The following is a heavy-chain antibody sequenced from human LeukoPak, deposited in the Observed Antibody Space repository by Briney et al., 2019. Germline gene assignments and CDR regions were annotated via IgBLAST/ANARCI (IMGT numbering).Heavy chain of an antibody. CDR2: INPSGGST. CDR1: GYTFTSYY. Sequence: GASVKVSCKASGYTFTSYYMHWVRQAPGQGLEWMGIINPSGGSTSYAQKFQGRVTKTRDTSTSTVYMELSSLRSEDTAVYYCARGKGIYYYDSSGYLDYWGQGTLVTVSS. J-gene: IGHJ4*02. V-gene: IGHV1-46*01. D-gene: IGHD3-22*01. CDR3: ARGKGIYYYDSSGYLDY.